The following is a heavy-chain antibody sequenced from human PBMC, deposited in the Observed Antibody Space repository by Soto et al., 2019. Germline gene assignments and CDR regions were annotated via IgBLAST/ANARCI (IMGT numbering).Heavy chain of an antibody. CDR3: AIRALDSSGYDVDY. Sequence: PSETLSLTCTVSGGSISSYYWSWIRQPAGKGLEWIGRIYTSGSTNYNPSLKSRVTMSVDTSKNQFSLKLSSVTAADTAVYYCAIRALDSSGYDVDYWGQGTLVTVSS. CDR1: GGSISSYY. J-gene: IGHJ4*02. D-gene: IGHD3-22*01. V-gene: IGHV4-4*07. CDR2: IYTSGST.